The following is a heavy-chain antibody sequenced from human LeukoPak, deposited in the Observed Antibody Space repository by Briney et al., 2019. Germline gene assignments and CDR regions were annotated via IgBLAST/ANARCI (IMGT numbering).Heavy chain of an antibody. CDR2: VHHSGAT. Sequence: SETLSLTCSVSGYSISRGYHWAWVRQPPGKGLEWIGSVHHSGATYYNPSLNSRLTISADTSKNQFSLKMDSVTAADTAVYYCVSGYSSGWYRNGYFQHWGQGTLVTVSS. V-gene: IGHV4-38-2*02. J-gene: IGHJ1*01. D-gene: IGHD6-19*01. CDR1: GYSISRGYH. CDR3: VSGYSSGWYRNGYFQH.